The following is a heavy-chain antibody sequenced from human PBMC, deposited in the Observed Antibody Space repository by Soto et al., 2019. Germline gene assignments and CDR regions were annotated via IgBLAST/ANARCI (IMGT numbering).Heavy chain of an antibody. CDR2: INAGNGNT. D-gene: IGHD6-19*01. Sequence: QVQLVQSGAEEKKPGASVKVSCKASGYTFTSYAIHWVRQAPGQRLEWMGWINAGNGNTKYSQKFKGRVTITRDTSANTAYLELSSLRSEDTAVYYCARDGGAGRGNYFDYWGQGTLVTVSS. CDR3: ARDGGAGRGNYFDY. J-gene: IGHJ4*02. V-gene: IGHV1-3*05. CDR1: GYTFTSYA.